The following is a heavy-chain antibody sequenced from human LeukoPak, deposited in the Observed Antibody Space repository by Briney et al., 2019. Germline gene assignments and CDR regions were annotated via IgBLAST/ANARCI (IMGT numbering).Heavy chain of an antibody. V-gene: IGHV1-18*04. CDR2: ISVYNGDT. CDR3: ARDHSSSSQLFDY. CDR1: GYTFTSHF. D-gene: IGHD6-13*01. J-gene: IGHJ4*02. Sequence: ASVKVSCKASGYTFTSHFMHWVRQAPGQGLEWMGWISVYNGDTNFAQKLQGRVTMTTDTFTTTAYMELRNLRSDDTAVYYCARDHSSSSQLFDYWGQGTLVTVSS.